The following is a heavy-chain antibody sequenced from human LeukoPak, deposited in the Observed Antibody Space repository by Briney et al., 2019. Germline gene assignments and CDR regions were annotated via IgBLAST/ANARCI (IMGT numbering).Heavy chain of an antibody. CDR2: IYYSGST. CDR3: ARGSYGDYGLELDY. CDR1: GGSISSYY. Sequence: SETLSLTCTVSGGSISSYYWSWIRQPPGKGLEWIGYIYYSGSTNYNPSLKSRVTISVDTSKNQFSLKLSSETAADTAVYYCARGSYGDYGLELDYWGQGTLVTVSS. J-gene: IGHJ4*02. V-gene: IGHV4-59*01. D-gene: IGHD4-17*01.